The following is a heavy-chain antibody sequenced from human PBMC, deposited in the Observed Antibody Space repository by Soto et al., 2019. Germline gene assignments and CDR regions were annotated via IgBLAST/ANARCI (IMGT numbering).Heavy chain of an antibody. CDR1: GYTFTSYG. V-gene: IGHV1-18*01. CDR2: ISAYNGNT. CDR3: ARDSDDIVVVVAANPYYYYYMDV. Sequence: ASVKVSCKASGYTFTSYGISWVRQAPGQGLEWMGWISAYNGNTNYAQKLQGRVTMTTDTSTSTAYMELRSLRSDDTAVYYCARDSDDIVVVVAANPYYYYYMDVWGKGTTVNAP. D-gene: IGHD2-15*01. J-gene: IGHJ6*03.